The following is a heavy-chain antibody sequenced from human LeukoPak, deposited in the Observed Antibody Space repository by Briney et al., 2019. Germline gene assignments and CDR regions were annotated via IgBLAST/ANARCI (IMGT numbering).Heavy chain of an antibody. Sequence: PGGSLRLSCAASGFTFSSYAMHWVRQAPGKGLEWVAVISYDGSNKYYADSVKGRFTISRDNSKNTLYLQMNSLRAEDTAVYYCARDYASTRSGWYPGRCYFDYWGQGTLATVSS. J-gene: IGHJ4*02. CDR1: GFTFSSYA. CDR3: ARDYASTRSGWYPGRCYFDY. CDR2: ISYDGSNK. V-gene: IGHV3-30*04. D-gene: IGHD6-19*01.